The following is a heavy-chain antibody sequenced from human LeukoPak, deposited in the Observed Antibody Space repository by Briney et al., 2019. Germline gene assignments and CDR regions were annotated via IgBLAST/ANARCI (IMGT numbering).Heavy chain of an antibody. J-gene: IGHJ4*02. V-gene: IGHV4-59*01. CDR2: IYYSGST. Sequence: SETLSLTCTVSGESISGFYWTWIRQPPGKGLEWIGYIYYSGSTNYNPSLKSRVTISVDTSKNQFSLKLSSVTAADTAVYYCARGVVIAPQTFDYWGQGTLVTASS. CDR1: GESISGFY. CDR3: ARGVVIAPQTFDY. D-gene: IGHD2-21*01.